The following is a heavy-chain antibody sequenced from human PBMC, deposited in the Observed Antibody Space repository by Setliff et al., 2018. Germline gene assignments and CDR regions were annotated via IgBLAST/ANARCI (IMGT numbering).Heavy chain of an antibody. Sequence: TLSLPCTVSGGSIRDYYWNWIRQSPGKGLEWIGYIYYRGSTNYNSSLKSRVTISIDMSTNQFSLKLTSATAADTAIYFCAAVGTAAGGGWFDPWGQGTQVTVSS. CDR2: IYYRGST. D-gene: IGHD2-15*01. CDR1: GGSIRDYY. CDR3: AAVGTAAGGGWFDP. V-gene: IGHV4-59*01. J-gene: IGHJ5*02.